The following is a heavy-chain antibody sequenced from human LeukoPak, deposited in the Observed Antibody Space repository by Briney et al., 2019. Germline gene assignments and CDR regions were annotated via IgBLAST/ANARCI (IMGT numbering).Heavy chain of an antibody. CDR3: ARGEEKATIKALDS. J-gene: IGHJ4*02. D-gene: IGHD5-24*01. CDR2: VTSGITYI. Sequence: PGGSLTPSCAPSGFTFSNYDMHWGRQAPGRGLGCVSAVTSGITYINYAHSMKGRLTIYRDNAENSLYLQMHRLRVEDTAVYFCARGEEKATIKALDSWGQGTLVTVSS. V-gene: IGHV3-21*01. CDR1: GFTFSNYD.